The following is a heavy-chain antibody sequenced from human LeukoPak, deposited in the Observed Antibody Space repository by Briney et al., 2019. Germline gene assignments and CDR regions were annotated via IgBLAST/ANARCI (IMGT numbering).Heavy chain of an antibody. D-gene: IGHD3-10*01. CDR1: GGSISRYY. J-gene: IGHJ3*02. CDR2: IDDSGNT. V-gene: IGHV4-59*01. CDR3: ARSDYHNSGSHTVFGAFDI. Sequence: SETLSLTCTVSGGSISRYYWSWIRRPPGKGLEWIGYIDDSGNTNYNPSLKSQVTISVDKSKNQFSLKLSFVTAADTAMYYCARSDYHNSGSHTVFGAFDIWGQGTRVTVSS.